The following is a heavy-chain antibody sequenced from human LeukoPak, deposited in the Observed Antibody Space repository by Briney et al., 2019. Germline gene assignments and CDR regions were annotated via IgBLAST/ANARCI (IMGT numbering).Heavy chain of an antibody. CDR3: AREIGPIQLHLWGSAFDY. J-gene: IGHJ4*02. V-gene: IGHV1-2*02. CDR1: GYTFTDYY. CDR2: INPNSGDT. Sequence: ASVKVSCKASGYTFTDYYMHWVRQAPGQGLEWMGWINPNSGDTTYAQKFQDRVTMTRDTSTSTVYMELSSLRSEDTAVYYCAREIGPIQLHLWGSAFDYWGQGTLVTVSS. D-gene: IGHD5-24*01.